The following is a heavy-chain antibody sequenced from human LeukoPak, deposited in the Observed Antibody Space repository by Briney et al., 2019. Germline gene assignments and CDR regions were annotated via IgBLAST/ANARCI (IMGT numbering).Heavy chain of an antibody. CDR2: ISGSGGST. Sequence: PGGSLRLSCAASGFTFSSYAMSRVRQAPGKGLEWVSAISGSGGSTYYADSVKGRFTISRDNSKNTLYLQMNSLRAEDTAVYYCAKDRYCSSTSCPTDHWGQGTLVTVSS. CDR1: GFTFSSYA. D-gene: IGHD2-2*01. V-gene: IGHV3-23*01. CDR3: AKDRYCSSTSCPTDH. J-gene: IGHJ4*02.